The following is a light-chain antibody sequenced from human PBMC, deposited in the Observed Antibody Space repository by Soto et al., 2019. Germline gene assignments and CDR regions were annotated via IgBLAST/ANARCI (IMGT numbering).Light chain of an antibody. Sequence: EIALTQSPATLSLSPGERATLSCRASQSVSSYLAWYQQKPGQAPRLLIYDASNRATGIPARFSGIGSGTDFTLTISSLEPEDFAVYDCQQRSNWTITFGQGTRLEIK. CDR3: QQRSNWTIT. V-gene: IGKV3-11*01. J-gene: IGKJ5*01. CDR2: DAS. CDR1: QSVSSY.